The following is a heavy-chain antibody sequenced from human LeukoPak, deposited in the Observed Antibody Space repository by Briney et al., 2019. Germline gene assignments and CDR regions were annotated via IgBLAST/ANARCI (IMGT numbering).Heavy chain of an antibody. V-gene: IGHV4-61*02. J-gene: IGHJ6*03. D-gene: IGHD5-18*01. Sequence: PSETLSLTCDVSGDSVSDKNFYWTWVRQPAGRGLEWIGRISTPGNTNYNPSLKSRVTISLDTSKNQFSLKLSSVTAADTAVYYCARDSQRGYSYAAANYYYYYMHVWGKGTTVTVSS. CDR3: ARDSQRGYSYAAANYYYYYMHV. CDR1: GDSVSDKNFY. CDR2: ISTPGNT.